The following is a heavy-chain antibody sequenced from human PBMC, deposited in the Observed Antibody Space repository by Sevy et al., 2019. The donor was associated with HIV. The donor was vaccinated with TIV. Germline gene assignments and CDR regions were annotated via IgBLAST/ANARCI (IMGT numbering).Heavy chain of an antibody. V-gene: IGHV3-33*08. CDR2: IWYDGSNK. Sequence: GGSLRLSCGASGFTFSSHGMHWVRQAPGKGLEWVATIWYDGSNKFYADSVKDRFIISRDSSKSTLFLQMSGLRVEDTAVYFCAGDTAPAGRLGRFDYWGQGTLVTVSS. J-gene: IGHJ4*02. CDR3: AGDTAPAGRLGRFDY. D-gene: IGHD6-19*01. CDR1: GFTFSSHG.